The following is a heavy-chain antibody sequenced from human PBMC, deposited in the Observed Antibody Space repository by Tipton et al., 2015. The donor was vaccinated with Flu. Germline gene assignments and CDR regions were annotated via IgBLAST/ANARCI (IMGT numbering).Heavy chain of an antibody. CDR3: ARGRNMVRGVVLLPLDGWFDP. Sequence: SLRLSCAASGFTFATYEMNWVRQAPGKGLERISYISGTGNTIHYADSVKGRFTISRDNGESSLFLQMSSLRAEDTAVYFCARGRNMVRGVVLLPLDGWFDPWGQGTLVTVSS. J-gene: IGHJ5*02. CDR1: GFTFATYE. D-gene: IGHD3-10*01. V-gene: IGHV3-48*03. CDR2: ISGTGNTI.